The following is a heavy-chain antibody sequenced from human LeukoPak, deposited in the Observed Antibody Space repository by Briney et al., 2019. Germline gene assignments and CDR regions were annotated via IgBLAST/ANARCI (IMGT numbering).Heavy chain of an antibody. V-gene: IGHV5-51*01. D-gene: IGHD3-22*01. J-gene: IGHJ4*02. CDR1: EFSFTSNW. CDR3: ASADYYDSSGHYFDS. Sequence: GESLKISCQGSEFSFTSNWIAWVRQIPGKGLEWMGIIYPGDSDTRYGPSFQGQVTISADKSISTAYLQWSSLQASDTAIYYCASADYYDSSGHYFDSWGQGTLVTVSS. CDR2: IYPGDSDT.